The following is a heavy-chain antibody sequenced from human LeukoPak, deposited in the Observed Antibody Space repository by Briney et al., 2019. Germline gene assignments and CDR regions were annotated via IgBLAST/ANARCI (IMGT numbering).Heavy chain of an antibody. CDR2: ISVSSGTT. V-gene: IGHV1-18*01. CDR1: GYTLTELS. CDR3: ARDVSRGYMDY. Sequence: ASVKVSRKVSGYTLTELSMHWVRQAPGQGLEWMGWISVSSGTTTFAQNFQDRVTLTTDASTNTAYMELRTLRSDDTAVYYCARDVSRGYMDYWGQGTLVTVAS. J-gene: IGHJ4*02.